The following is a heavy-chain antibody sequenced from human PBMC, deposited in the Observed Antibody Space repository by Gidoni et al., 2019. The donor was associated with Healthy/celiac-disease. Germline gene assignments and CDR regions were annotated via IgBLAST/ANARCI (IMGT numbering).Heavy chain of an antibody. CDR3: ASGRGMATINY. CDR2: IKQDGSEK. J-gene: IGHJ4*02. V-gene: IGHV3-7*01. Sequence: EVQLVESGGGLVQPGGSLRLSCAASGFTFSSYWMSWVRQAPGKGLEWVANIKQDGSEKYYVDSVKGRFTISRDDAKNSLYLQMNSLRAEDTAVYYCASGRGMATINYWGQGTLVTVSS. CDR1: GFTFSSYW. D-gene: IGHD5-12*01.